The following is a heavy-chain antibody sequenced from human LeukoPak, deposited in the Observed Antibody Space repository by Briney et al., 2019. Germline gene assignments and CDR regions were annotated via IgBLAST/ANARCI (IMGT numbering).Heavy chain of an antibody. CDR3: AKDRAYGSGSYIDY. CDR2: ISYDGSNK. CDR1: GFTFSSYG. V-gene: IGHV3-30*18. Sequence: PGRSLRLSCAASGFTFSSYGMHWVRQAPGKGLEWVAVISYDGSNKYYADSVKGRFTISRDNSKNTLYLQMNSLRAEDTAVYYCAKDRAYGSGSYIDYWGKGTLVTVSS. D-gene: IGHD3-10*01. J-gene: IGHJ4*02.